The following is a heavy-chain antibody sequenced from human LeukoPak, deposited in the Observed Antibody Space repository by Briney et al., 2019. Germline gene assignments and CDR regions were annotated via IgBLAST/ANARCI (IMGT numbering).Heavy chain of an antibody. Sequence: PSETLSLTCTVSGGSISSYYWSWIRQPPGKGLEWIGYIYYSGITRYNPSLKSRVTISVDTSKNQFSLKLSSVTAADTAVYYCASGGYSGYAFDYWGQGILVTVSS. CDR1: GGSISSYY. CDR3: ASGGYSGYAFDY. V-gene: IGHV4-59*01. CDR2: IYYSGIT. J-gene: IGHJ4*02. D-gene: IGHD5-12*01.